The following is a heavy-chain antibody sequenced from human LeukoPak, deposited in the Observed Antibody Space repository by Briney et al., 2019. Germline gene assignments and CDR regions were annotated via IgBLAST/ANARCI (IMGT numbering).Heavy chain of an antibody. CDR2: ISNDENNK. CDR3: VLGHYGGLFDN. Sequence: GRSLRLSCAASGFTFTRYDMHWVRQAPGKGLEWVAAISNDENNKDYGNSVKGRFTIARDNSKNTLFLQMNSLRVEDTAVYYCVLGHYGGLFDNWGQGALVIVSS. D-gene: IGHD4-23*01. V-gene: IGHV3-30-3*01. CDR1: GFTFTRYD. J-gene: IGHJ4*02.